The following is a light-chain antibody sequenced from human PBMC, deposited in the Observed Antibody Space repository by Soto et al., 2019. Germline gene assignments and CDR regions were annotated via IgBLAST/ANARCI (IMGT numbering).Light chain of an antibody. J-gene: IGKJ4*01. CDR3: LQSYSSPLT. Sequence: DLQMTQSPSSLSASVGDRVTITCRASHTIIRYLSWYQQKPGRAPKLLIYAASNLNSGVPSRFSGSGSGTDFSLTISNLQTEDFATYYCLQSYSSPLTFGGGTRVEIK. CDR1: HTIIRY. CDR2: AAS. V-gene: IGKV1-39*01.